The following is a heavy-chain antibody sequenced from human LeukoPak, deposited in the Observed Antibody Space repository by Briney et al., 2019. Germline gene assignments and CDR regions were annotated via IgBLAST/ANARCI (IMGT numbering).Heavy chain of an antibody. CDR3: AHSRRGGSSGIDY. Sequence: SGPTLVNPTQTLTLNCNFSGFSLSTRGVGVGWIRQPPGKALEWLALIYPDADKRYSPSLRSRLTVTKVTSNNQFVLPRTNMDPVDTGIYYCAHSRRGGSSGIDYWGQGTLVTVSS. V-gene: IGHV2-5*02. CDR2: IYPDADK. CDR1: GFSLSTRGVG. J-gene: IGHJ4*02. D-gene: IGHD6-6*01.